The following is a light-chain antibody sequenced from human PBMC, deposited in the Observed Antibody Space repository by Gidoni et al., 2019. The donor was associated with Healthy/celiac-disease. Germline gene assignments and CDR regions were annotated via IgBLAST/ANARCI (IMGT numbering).Light chain of an antibody. CDR3: QQYGSSLVT. J-gene: IGKJ4*01. CDR1: QSVSSSY. V-gene: IGKV3-20*01. Sequence: EIVLTQSPGTLSLSPGERATLSCRASQSVSSSYLAWYQQKPGQAPRPLIYGASSRATGIPDRFSGSGSGTDFTLTISRLEPEDFAVYYCQQYGSSLVTFGGGTKVEIK. CDR2: GAS.